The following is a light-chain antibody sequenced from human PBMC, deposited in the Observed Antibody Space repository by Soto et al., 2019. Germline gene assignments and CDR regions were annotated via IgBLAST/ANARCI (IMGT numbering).Light chain of an antibody. CDR2: GNN. CDR3: QSYDSSLRGYV. CDR1: SSNFGAGND. V-gene: IGLV1-40*01. J-gene: IGLJ1*01. Sequence: QSVLTQPPSVSGAPGQRVTISCTGSSSNFGAGNDVQWYQQLPGTDPKLLIFGNNNRPSGVPDRFSGSKSGTSASLAISGLQAEDEADYYCQSYDSSLRGYVFGTGTKLTVL.